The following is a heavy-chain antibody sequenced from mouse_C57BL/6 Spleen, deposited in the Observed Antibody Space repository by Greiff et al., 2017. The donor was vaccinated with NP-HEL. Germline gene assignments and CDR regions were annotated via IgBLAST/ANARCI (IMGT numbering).Heavy chain of an antibody. V-gene: IGHV5-17*01. CDR2: ISSGSSTI. D-gene: IGHD1-2*01. CDR1: GFTFSDYG. J-gene: IGHJ2*01. Sequence: DVMLVESGGGLVKPGGSLKLSCAASGFTFSDYGMHWVRQAPEKGLEWVAYISSGSSTIYYADTVKGRFTISRDNAKNTLFLQMTSLRSEDTAMYYCARGTAYDYFDYWGQGTTLTVSS. CDR3: ARGTAYDYFDY.